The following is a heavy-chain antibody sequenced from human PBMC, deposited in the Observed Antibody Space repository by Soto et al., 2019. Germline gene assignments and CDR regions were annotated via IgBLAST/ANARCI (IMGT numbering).Heavy chain of an antibody. V-gene: IGHV3-33*01. D-gene: IGHD6-13*01. CDR2: IWNDGSQK. CDR1: GFVYSQYA. Sequence: VQLVESGGGVVQPGRSLRLSCEASGFVYSQYAMHWVRQAPGKGPEWVALIWNDGSQKNYVDSVKGRFTISRDNSKNTPNLQMNSLRADDTAMYFCVRGIPSQYSSTWLYWHFDLWGPGTLVTVSS. CDR3: VRGIPSQYSSTWLYWHFDL. J-gene: IGHJ2*01.